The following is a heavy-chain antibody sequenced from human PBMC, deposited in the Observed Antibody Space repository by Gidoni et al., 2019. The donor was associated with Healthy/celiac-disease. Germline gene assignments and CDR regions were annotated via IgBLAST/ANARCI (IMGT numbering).Heavy chain of an antibody. J-gene: IGHJ3*02. D-gene: IGHD3-10*01. CDR2: ISYDGSNK. Sequence: QVQLLVSVAGVVQPGSSRRLSCAASGFSFSSYAMYWLRQAAGKGLEWVEVISYDGSNKYSADSVKGRFTISRDNSKNTVYLQMNSVRAEDTAVYYCAKERDYYGSGMWGPGAFDIWGQGTMVTVSS. V-gene: IGHV3-30*18. CDR1: GFSFSSYA. CDR3: AKERDYYGSGMWGPGAFDI.